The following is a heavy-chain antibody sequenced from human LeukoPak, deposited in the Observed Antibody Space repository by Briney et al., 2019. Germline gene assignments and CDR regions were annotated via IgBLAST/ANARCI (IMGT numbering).Heavy chain of an antibody. CDR1: GEPISSYY. CDR3: ARGDYDFWSGNWRFDT. CDR2: VYYNGNT. J-gene: IGHJ4*02. V-gene: IGHV4-59*01. Sequence: PSETLSLTCLVSGEPISSYYWSWIRQAPGRGPEYIGNVYYNGNTNYNPSLKSRVAISVDASKNQFSLKVDSVTTADTAVYCARGDYDFWSGNWRFDTWGQGTLVTVSS. D-gene: IGHD3-3*01.